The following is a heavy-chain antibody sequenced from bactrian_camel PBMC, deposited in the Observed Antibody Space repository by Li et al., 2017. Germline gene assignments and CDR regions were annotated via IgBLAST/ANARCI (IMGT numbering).Heavy chain of an antibody. J-gene: IGHJ4*01. CDR2: IYRFGDHSTT. D-gene: IGHD6*01. CDR1: GVPFSDYY. Sequence: VQLVESGGGLVQPGGSLTLSCAASGVPFSDYYGSWVRQAPGKGLEWVSSIYRFGDHSTTYYTDSVKGRFTIFKDNDKNTLYLQMNSLKPEDTAMYYCAADYRTPLPPGWYLQHPEGFPYRGQGTQVTVS. CDR3: AADYRTPLPPGWYLQHPEGFPY. V-gene: IGHV3-2*01.